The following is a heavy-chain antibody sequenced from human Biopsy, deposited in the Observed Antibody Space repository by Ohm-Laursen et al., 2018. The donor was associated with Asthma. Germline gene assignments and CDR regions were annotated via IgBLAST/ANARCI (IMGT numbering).Heavy chain of an antibody. J-gene: IGHJ4*02. D-gene: IGHD5-24*01. CDR3: AKESRRDGYNRRNYFFDS. CDR1: GFVFRSHA. Sequence: SLRLSCAAPGFVFRSHAMHWVRQAPGKGLEWVAVISFDGSNKYYGDSVKGRFTIARDNSKNTLYLQMNSLRAEDTAVYYCAKESRRDGYNRRNYFFDSWGQGTLVTVSS. V-gene: IGHV3-30*18. CDR2: ISFDGSNK.